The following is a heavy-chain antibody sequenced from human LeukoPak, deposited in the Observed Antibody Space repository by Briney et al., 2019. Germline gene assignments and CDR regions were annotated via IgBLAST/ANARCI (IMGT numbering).Heavy chain of an antibody. CDR3: AKDGIGYCTNGVCRYNWFDP. D-gene: IGHD2-8*01. Sequence: QPGGSLRLSCAASGFIFSSCAMSWVRQAPGKGLEWVSAISGSGGSTYYADSVKGRFTISRDNSKNTLYLQMNSLRAEDTAVYYCAKDGIGYCTNGVCRYNWFDPWGQGTLVTVSS. V-gene: IGHV3-23*01. CDR1: GFIFSSCA. J-gene: IGHJ5*02. CDR2: ISGSGGST.